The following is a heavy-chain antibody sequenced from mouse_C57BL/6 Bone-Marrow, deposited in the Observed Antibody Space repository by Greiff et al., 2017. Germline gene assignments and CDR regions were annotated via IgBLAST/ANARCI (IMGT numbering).Heavy chain of an antibody. V-gene: IGHV14-4*01. Sequence: EVKLLESGAELVRPGASVKLSCTASGFNIKDDYMHWVKQRPEQGLEWIGWIDPENGDTEYASKFQGKATITADTSSNTAYLQLSSLTSEDTAVYYCTNSSGYAPFAYWGQGTLVTVSA. CDR1: GFNIKDDY. D-gene: IGHD3-2*02. CDR2: IDPENGDT. J-gene: IGHJ3*01. CDR3: TNSSGYAPFAY.